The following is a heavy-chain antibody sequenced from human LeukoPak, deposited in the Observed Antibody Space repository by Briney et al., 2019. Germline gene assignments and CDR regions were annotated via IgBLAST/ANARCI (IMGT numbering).Heavy chain of an antibody. CDR2: MNPNSGNT. CDR3: ARRNTAMVAGLDY. J-gene: IGHJ4*02. CDR1: GYTFTTYD. Sequence: ASVTVSCKASGYTFTTYDINWVRQAPGQGLEWMGWMNPNSGNTAYAQKFQGRVTMTRNTSISTAFMELSGLRSEDTAVYFCARRNTAMVAGLDYWGQGSLVTVSS. D-gene: IGHD5-18*01. V-gene: IGHV1-8*01.